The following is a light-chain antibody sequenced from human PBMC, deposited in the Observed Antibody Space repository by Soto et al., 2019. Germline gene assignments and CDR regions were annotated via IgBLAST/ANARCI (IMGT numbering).Light chain of an antibody. Sequence: EIVLTQSPATLSLSPGETATLSCRASQSVGSSYLAWYQQKPGQAPRLLIYGASTRATGIPARFSGSGSGTEFTLTISSLQSEDFAIYYCQQYNNWLRTFGGGTKVDIK. CDR2: GAS. J-gene: IGKJ4*01. CDR1: QSVGSSY. V-gene: IGKV3-15*01. CDR3: QQYNNWLRT.